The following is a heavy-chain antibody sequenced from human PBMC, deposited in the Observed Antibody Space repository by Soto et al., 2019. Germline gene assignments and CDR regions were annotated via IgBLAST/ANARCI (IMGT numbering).Heavy chain of an antibody. Sequence: SETRSLTCSVADGSSGISSDYWGWIRQPPGKGLEWIGSIYYSGSTYYNPSLKSRVTISVDTSKNQFSLKLSSVTAADTAVYYCARHVYDSSRPSSRFDPWGQGTLVTVS. D-gene: IGHD6-13*01. CDR2: IYYSGST. CDR3: ARHVYDSSRPSSRFDP. J-gene: IGHJ5*02. CDR1: DGSSGISSDY. V-gene: IGHV4-39*01.